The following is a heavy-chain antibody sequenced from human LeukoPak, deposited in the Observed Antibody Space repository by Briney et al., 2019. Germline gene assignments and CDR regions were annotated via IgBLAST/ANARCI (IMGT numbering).Heavy chain of an antibody. V-gene: IGHV3-21*01. J-gene: IGHJ4*02. CDR3: ATMPPSGAHNSLDH. CDR2: ISSSSSYI. Sequence: WGTLRFSCAASGFTFNKYNMNWVRQAPGQGLKWVSSISSSSSYIYYADSVKGRFTSSRDNAKNSLYLQMNSLGAEDTAVYYCATMPPSGAHNSLDHWGQGTLVTVSS. CDR1: GFTFNKYN. D-gene: IGHD2-2*01.